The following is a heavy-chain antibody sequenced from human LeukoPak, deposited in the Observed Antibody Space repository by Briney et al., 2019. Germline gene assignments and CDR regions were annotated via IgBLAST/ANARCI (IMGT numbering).Heavy chain of an antibody. D-gene: IGHD6-13*01. Sequence: SETLSLTCAVSGGSISSSNWWSWVRQPPGKGLEWIGEIYHSGSTNYNPSLKSRVTISVDKSKNQFSLKLSSVTAADTAVYYCARRAQQLVHGCFDPWGQGTLVTVSS. CDR2: IYHSGST. CDR3: ARRAQQLVHGCFDP. V-gene: IGHV4-4*02. J-gene: IGHJ5*02. CDR1: GGSISSSNW.